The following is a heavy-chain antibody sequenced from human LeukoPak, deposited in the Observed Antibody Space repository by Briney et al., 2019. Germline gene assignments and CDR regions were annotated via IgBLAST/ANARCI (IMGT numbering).Heavy chain of an antibody. D-gene: IGHD4-11*01. V-gene: IGHV4-61*02. CDR2: IYTSGST. CDR1: GGSINSDNYY. Sequence: SETLSLTCTVSGGSINSDNYYWSWIRQPAGKGLEWIGRIYTSGSTNYNPSLKSRVTISVDTSKNQFSLKLSSVTAADTAVYYCARDRYLDYSNYKGMDVWGKGTTVTVSS. J-gene: IGHJ6*04. CDR3: ARDRYLDYSNYKGMDV.